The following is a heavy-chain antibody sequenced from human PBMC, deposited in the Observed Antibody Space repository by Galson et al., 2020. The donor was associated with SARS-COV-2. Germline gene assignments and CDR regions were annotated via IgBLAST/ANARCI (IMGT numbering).Heavy chain of an antibody. D-gene: IGHD2-15*01. V-gene: IGHV3-23*01. CDR2: ISGSGGST. Sequence: GESLKISCAASGFTFSSYAMSWVRQAPGKGLEWVSAISGSGGSTYYADSVKGRFTISRDNSKNTLYLQMNSLRAEDTAVYYCAKDSSKGYCSGGSCSTGRDAFDIWGQGTMVTVSS. CDR3: AKDSSKGYCSGGSCSTGRDAFDI. CDR1: GFTFSSYA. J-gene: IGHJ3*02.